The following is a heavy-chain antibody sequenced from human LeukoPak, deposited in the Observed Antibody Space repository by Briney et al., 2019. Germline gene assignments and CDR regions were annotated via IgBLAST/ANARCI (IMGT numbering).Heavy chain of an antibody. CDR3: TKDPNGDYVGAFDF. J-gene: IGHJ3*01. CDR1: GFIFSNCW. V-gene: IGHV3-23*01. CDR2: ITATGGIS. Sequence: GGSLRLSCETSGFIFSNCWMTWVRQAPGKGLEWVSSITATGGISYADSVKGRFTISRDNSKSTLYLQMNSLRAEDTAVYYCTKDPNGDYVGAFDFWGQGTMVTVSS. D-gene: IGHD4-17*01.